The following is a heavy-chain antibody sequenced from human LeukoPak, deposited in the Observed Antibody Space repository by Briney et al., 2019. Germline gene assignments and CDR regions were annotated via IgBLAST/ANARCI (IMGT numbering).Heavy chain of an antibody. CDR3: ARAADRYSSGYLDYYYYGMDV. V-gene: IGHV4-39*07. Sequence: PGGSLRLSCAASGFTFRSYAMSWVRQAPGKGLEWIGSIYYSGSTYYNPSLKSRVTISVDTSKNQFSLKLSSVTAADTAVYYCARAADRYSSGYLDYYYYGMDVWGQGTTVTVSS. J-gene: IGHJ6*02. D-gene: IGHD3-22*01. CDR1: GFTFRSYA. CDR2: IYYSGST.